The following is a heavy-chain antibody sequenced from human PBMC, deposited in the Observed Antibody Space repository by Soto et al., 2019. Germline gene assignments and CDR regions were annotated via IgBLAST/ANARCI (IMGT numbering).Heavy chain of an antibody. J-gene: IGHJ3*02. CDR3: ARGRLYYDFWSGYSKHDAFDI. V-gene: IGHV4-34*01. CDR2: INHSGST. CDR1: GGSFSGYY. D-gene: IGHD3-3*01. Sequence: SETLSLTCAVYGGSFSGYYWSWIRQPPGKGLEWIGEINHSGSTNYNPSLKSRVTTSVDTSKNQFSLKLSSVTAADTAVYYCARGRLYYDFWSGYSKHDAFDIWGQGTMVTVSS.